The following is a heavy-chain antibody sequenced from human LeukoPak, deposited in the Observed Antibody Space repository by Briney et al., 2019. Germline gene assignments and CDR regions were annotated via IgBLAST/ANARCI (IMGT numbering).Heavy chain of an antibody. D-gene: IGHD3-10*01. CDR2: ISSSSTYI. CDR1: GFTFSSYA. J-gene: IGHJ4*02. Sequence: GGSLRLSCAASGFTFSSYAMHWVRQAPGKGLEWVASISSSSTYIYYGGSVKGRFTISRDNAKNLVYLEMNSLRAEDTAVYYCLCLWFGKGVYWGRGTLVTVSS. CDR3: LCLWFGKGVY. V-gene: IGHV3-21*01.